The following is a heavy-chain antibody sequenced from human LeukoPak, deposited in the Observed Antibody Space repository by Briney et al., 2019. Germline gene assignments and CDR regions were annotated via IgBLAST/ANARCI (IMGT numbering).Heavy chain of an antibody. CDR3: ARLAGYCSSTSCMGY. CDR1: GGTFSSYA. V-gene: IGHV1-69*05. D-gene: IGHD2-2*01. J-gene: IGHJ4*02. Sequence: SVKVSCKASGGTFSSYAISWVRQAPGQGLEWMGGIIPIFGTANYAQKFQGRVTITTDESTSTAYMELSSLRSEDTAVYDCARLAGYCSSTSCMGYWGRGTLVTVSS. CDR2: IIPIFGTA.